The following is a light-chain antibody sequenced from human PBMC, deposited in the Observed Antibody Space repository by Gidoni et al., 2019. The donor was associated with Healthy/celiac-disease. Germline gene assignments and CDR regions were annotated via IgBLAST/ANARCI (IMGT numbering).Light chain of an antibody. CDR3: QQYGSSPLLT. CDR2: GAS. CDR1: QSVSSSY. Sequence: EIVLTQSTGTLSLSPGESATLSCRASQSVSSSYVAWYQQKPGQAPRLLIYGASSSATGIPDRFSGSGSGTDFTLTISRLDPEDFAVYYCQQYGSSPLLTFGGXTKVEIK. J-gene: IGKJ4*01. V-gene: IGKV3-20*01.